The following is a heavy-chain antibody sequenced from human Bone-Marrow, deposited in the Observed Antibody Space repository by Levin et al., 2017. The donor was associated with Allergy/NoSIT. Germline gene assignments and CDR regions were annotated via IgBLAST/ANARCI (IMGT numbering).Heavy chain of an antibody. V-gene: IGHV3-11*01. J-gene: IGHJ6*02. CDR3: ARDLWAAQDGMDV. Sequence: PGGSLRLSCAASGFTFSDHYMSWIRQAPGKGLEWVSYISSSGSTIFYADSVRGRFTMSRDNAKNSLYLQMNSLRVEDSAIYYCARDLWAAQDGMDVWGLGTRVTVSS. D-gene: IGHD2-21*01. CDR1: GFTFSDHY. CDR2: ISSSGSTI.